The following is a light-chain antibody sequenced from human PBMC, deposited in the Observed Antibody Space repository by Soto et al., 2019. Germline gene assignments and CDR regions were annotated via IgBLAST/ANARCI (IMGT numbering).Light chain of an antibody. Sequence: QSVLTQPPSASGTPGQRVTISCSGSSSNIESNFVYWYQQLPGTTPRLLIYRNKQLPSGVPDRFSGSKSGTSASLAISALRSEDEADYYCTVWDDSLRGRLFGGGTKLTVL. J-gene: IGLJ2*01. CDR1: SSNIESNF. V-gene: IGLV1-47*01. CDR2: RNK. CDR3: TVWDDSLRGRL.